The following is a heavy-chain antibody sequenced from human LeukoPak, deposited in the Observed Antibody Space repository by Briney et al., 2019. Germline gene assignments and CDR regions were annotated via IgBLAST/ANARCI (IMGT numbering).Heavy chain of an antibody. CDR3: AKDFAVYSTSYYDY. Sequence: GGSLRLSCAASGFTLRSYAMSWVRQAPGKGLEWVSAISGSGGSTYYEDPVKGRFTISRDNSKTTLYLQVNSLRAEDTAVYYCAKDFAVYSTSYYDYWGQGALVFVSS. J-gene: IGHJ4*02. CDR2: ISGSGGST. D-gene: IGHD6-13*01. V-gene: IGHV3-23*01. CDR1: GFTLRSYA.